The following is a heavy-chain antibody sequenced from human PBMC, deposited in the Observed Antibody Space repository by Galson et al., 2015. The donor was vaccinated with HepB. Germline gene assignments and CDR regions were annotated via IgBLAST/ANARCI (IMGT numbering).Heavy chain of an antibody. CDR3: ARDPGYSSSWPLYYCYGMDV. J-gene: IGHJ6*02. V-gene: IGHV3-30*04. CDR2: ISYDGSNK. Sequence: SLRLSCAASGFTFSSYAMHWVRQAPGKGLGWVAVISYDGSNKYYADSVKGRFTISRDNSKNTLYLQMNSLRAEDTAVYYCARDPGYSSSWPLYYCYGMDVWGQGTTVTVSS. D-gene: IGHD6-13*01. CDR1: GFTFSSYA.